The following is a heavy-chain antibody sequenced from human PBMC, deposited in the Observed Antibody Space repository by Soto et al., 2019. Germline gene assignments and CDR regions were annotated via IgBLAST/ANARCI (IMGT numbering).Heavy chain of an antibody. J-gene: IGHJ2*01. V-gene: IGHV4-31*03. CDR1: GGSITTDGDY. CDR3: VRGKRGAWYFAL. D-gene: IGHD3-10*01. CDR2: IHSSGSI. Sequence: QGQLMESGPGLVRPSQTLSLTCTVSGGSITTDGDYWNWMRQRPGEGLEWIGSIHSSGSIYYTRSLRGRVQFAADTSKTHFSLRLDSVTAGDTAVSCCVRGKRGAWYFALWGRGTLVAVSS.